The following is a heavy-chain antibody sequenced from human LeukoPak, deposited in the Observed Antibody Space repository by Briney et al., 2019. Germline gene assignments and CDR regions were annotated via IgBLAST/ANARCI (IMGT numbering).Heavy chain of an antibody. CDR3: AKGRDKYQLLSKNWFDP. CDR1: GLTFDDYA. CDR2: ISWNSGSI. J-gene: IGHJ5*02. Sequence: PGGSLRLSCAASGLTFDDYAMHWVRQAPGKGLEWVSGISWNSGSIGYADSVKGRFTISRDNAKNSLYLQMSSLRAEDTALYYCAKGRDKYQLLSKNWFDPWGQGTLVTVSS. V-gene: IGHV3-9*01. D-gene: IGHD2-2*01.